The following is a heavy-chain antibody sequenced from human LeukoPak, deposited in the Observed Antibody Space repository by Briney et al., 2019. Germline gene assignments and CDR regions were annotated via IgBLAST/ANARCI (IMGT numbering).Heavy chain of an antibody. Sequence: SVKVSCKASGGTFSIYAISWVRQAPGQGREWMGGIIPIFGTANYAQKFQGRVTITADKSTSTAYMELSSLRSEDTAVYYCARARGYSYGPFDYWGQGTLVTVSS. CDR2: IIPIFGTA. J-gene: IGHJ4*02. CDR3: ARARGYSYGPFDY. V-gene: IGHV1-69*06. CDR1: GGTFSIYA. D-gene: IGHD5-18*01.